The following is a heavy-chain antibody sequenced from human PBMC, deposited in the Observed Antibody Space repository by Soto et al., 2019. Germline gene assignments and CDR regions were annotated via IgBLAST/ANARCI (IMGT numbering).Heavy chain of an antibody. Sequence: PSETLSLTCSVSGGSISSNYWSWIRQPPGKGLEWIGYIYYSGSTNYNPSLKSRVTISVDMSKNQFSLKLSSVTAADTAVYYCARGDYYDSSGYFWPGGFDPWGQGTLVTVSS. J-gene: IGHJ5*02. D-gene: IGHD3-22*01. CDR2: IYYSGST. CDR1: GGSISSNY. V-gene: IGHV4-59*01. CDR3: ARGDYYDSSGYFWPGGFDP.